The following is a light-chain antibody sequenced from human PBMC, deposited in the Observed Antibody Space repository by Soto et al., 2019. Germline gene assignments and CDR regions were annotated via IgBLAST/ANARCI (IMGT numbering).Light chain of an antibody. CDR1: QTIFSW. V-gene: IGKV1-5*03. CDR3: QQYHSYSRT. Sequence: DIQMTQSPSTLSASVGDRVTITCRASQTIFSWLAWYQQKPGTPPKLLIYKASTLQSGVPSRFSGSGSGTEFTLPISSLQPDDIATYYCQQYHSYSRTFGQGTKVEFK. CDR2: KAS. J-gene: IGKJ1*01.